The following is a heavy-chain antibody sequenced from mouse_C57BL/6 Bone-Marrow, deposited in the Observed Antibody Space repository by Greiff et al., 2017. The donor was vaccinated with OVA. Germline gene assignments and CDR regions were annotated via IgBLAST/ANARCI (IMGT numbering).Heavy chain of an antibody. CDR1: GYTFTSYW. Sequence: QVQLQQPGAELVKPGASVKMSCKASGYTFTSYWITWVKQRPGQGLEWIGDIYPGGGSTNYTEKFKSRAILTVDQSSSTAYMQLSSLASEDSAVYYCASDYYGSSNGAWFAYWGQGTLVTVSA. J-gene: IGHJ3*01. V-gene: IGHV1-55*01. CDR2: IYPGGGST. D-gene: IGHD1-1*01. CDR3: ASDYYGSSNGAWFAY.